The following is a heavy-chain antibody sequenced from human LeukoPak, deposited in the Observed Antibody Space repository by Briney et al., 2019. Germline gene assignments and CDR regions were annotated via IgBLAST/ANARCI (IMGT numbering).Heavy chain of an antibody. CDR1: GGTFSSYA. D-gene: IGHD3-22*01. J-gene: IGHJ3*02. CDR3: AKEIISYYYDSSGYADALDI. Sequence: SVKVSCKASGGTFSSYAISWVRQAPGQGLEWMGGIIPIFGTANYAQKFQGRVTITADESTSTAYMELSSLRSEDTAVYYCAKEIISYYYDSSGYADALDIWGQGTMVTVSS. V-gene: IGHV1-69*13. CDR2: IIPIFGTA.